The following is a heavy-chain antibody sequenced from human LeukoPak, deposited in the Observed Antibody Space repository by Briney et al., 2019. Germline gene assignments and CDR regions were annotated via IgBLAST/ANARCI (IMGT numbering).Heavy chain of an antibody. CDR2: IIPIFGTA. CDR3: ARVPRGSRITRYYMDV. CDR1: GGTFSSYA. Sequence: SVKVSCKASGGTFSSYAISWVRQAPGQGLEWMGGIIPIFGTANYAQKFQGRVTITADESTSTAYMELSSLRSEDAAVYYCARVPRGSRITRYYMDVWGKGTTVTVSS. V-gene: IGHV1-69*13. D-gene: IGHD3-3*01. J-gene: IGHJ6*03.